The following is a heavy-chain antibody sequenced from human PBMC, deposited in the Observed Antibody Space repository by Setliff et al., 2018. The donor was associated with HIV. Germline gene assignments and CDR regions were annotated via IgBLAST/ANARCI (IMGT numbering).Heavy chain of an antibody. D-gene: IGHD1-26*01. CDR2: ISAYNGNT. V-gene: IGHV1-18*01. CDR3: ARASGGNSVENGFDI. Sequence: ASVKVSCKASGYTFINYGISWVRRAPGQGLEWMGWISAYNGNTNNAQKFQGRLTMTTDTSTSTAYMELGSLTYDDTAVYYCARASGGNSVENGFDIWGQGTMVTVSS. J-gene: IGHJ3*02. CDR1: GYTFINYG.